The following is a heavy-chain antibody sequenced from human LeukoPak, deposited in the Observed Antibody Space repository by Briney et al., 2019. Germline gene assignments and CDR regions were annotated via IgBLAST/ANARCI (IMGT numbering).Heavy chain of an antibody. Sequence: PGGSLRLSYAASGFTFSTYAMSWVRHAPGKGLERVSAISGSGGSTYYADSVKGRFTISRDNSKNTLYLQMNSLRTEDTAVYYCARGATGEWLTFDYWGQGTLVTVSS. J-gene: IGHJ4*02. CDR3: ARGATGEWLTFDY. V-gene: IGHV3-23*01. CDR2: ISGSGGST. D-gene: IGHD6-19*01. CDR1: GFTFSTYA.